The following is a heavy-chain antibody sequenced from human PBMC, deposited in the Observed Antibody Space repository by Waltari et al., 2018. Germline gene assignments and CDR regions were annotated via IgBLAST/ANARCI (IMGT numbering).Heavy chain of an antibody. CDR3: ARDLSLVPAMDV. V-gene: IGHV4-31*03. CDR1: GGSISSGGYY. D-gene: IGHD2-2*01. Sequence: QVQLQESGPGLVKPSQTLSLTCTVSGGSISSGGYYWSWIRQHPGKGLEWIGYIYYSGGTYYNPSLKSRVTISVDKSKNQFSLKLSSVTAADTAVYYCARDLSLVPAMDVWGQGTTVTVSS. J-gene: IGHJ6*02. CDR2: IYYSGGT.